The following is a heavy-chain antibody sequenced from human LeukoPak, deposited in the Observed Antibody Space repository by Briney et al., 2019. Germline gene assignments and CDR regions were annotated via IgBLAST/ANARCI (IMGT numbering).Heavy chain of an antibody. CDR2: IYYSGST. CDR1: GGSISSYY. J-gene: IGHJ4*02. CDR3: ARGLDYYDSS. D-gene: IGHD3-22*01. Sequence: SETLSLTCTVSGGSISSYYWSWIRQPPGKGLEWVGYIYYSGSTNYNPSLKSRVTISVDTSKNQFSLKLSSVTAADTAVYYCARGLDYYDSSWGQGTLVTVSS. V-gene: IGHV4-59*01.